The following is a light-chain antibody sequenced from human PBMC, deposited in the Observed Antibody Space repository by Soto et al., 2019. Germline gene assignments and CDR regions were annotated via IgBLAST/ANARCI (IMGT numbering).Light chain of an antibody. CDR1: ISNIGAGYE. CDR3: QSYDSSLSGYV. J-gene: IGLJ1*01. V-gene: IGLV1-40*01. Sequence: QAVVTQPPSVSEAPGQRVTISCTGSISNIGAGYEAHWYQQVPGTAPKLLIYENNNRPSGVPDRFSGSKSGTSASLAITGLQAEDEAEYYCQSYDSSLSGYVFGTGTKVTVL. CDR2: ENN.